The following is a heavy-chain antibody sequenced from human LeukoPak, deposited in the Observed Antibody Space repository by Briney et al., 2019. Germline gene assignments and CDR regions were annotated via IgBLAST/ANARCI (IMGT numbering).Heavy chain of an antibody. Sequence: GGSLRLSCAASGFTFSTHWMHWVRQAPGKGLVWVARIETDGSSTNYADSVKGRFTISRDNAKNTLFLQMNSLRAEDTAVYYCARAGYYGISVNDAFDVWGQGSMVTVSS. CDR1: GFTFSTHW. CDR3: ARAGYYGISVNDAFDV. D-gene: IGHD3-22*01. CDR2: IETDGSST. J-gene: IGHJ3*01. V-gene: IGHV3-74*01.